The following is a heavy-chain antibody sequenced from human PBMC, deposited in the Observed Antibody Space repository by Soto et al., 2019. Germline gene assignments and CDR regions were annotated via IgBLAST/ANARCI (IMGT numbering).Heavy chain of an antibody. D-gene: IGHD3-22*01. CDR3: ARDYSSDWYFDL. V-gene: IGHV3-33*01. CDR2: IWYDGSNK. CDR1: GFSFNSYG. J-gene: IGHJ2*01. Sequence: QVQLVESGGGVVQTGRSLRLSCAASGFSFNSYGMHWVRQAPGKGLEWVALIWYDGSNKYYADSVKGRLTISRDNSKNTLYLQMNSLRDEDTAVYYCARDYSSDWYFDLWGRGTLVTVSS.